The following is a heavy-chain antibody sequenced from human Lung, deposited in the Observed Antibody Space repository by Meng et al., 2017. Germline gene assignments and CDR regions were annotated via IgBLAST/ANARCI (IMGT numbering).Heavy chain of an antibody. J-gene: IGHJ4*02. CDR2: INHSGST. Sequence: VQLQQWGAGLLKASEPLSRTCVGSGGSFSDYYWSWIRQPPGKGLEWIGEINHSGSTNYNPSLESRATISVDTSQNNLSLKLSSVTAADSAVYYCARGPTTMAHDFDYWGQGTLVTVSS. D-gene: IGHD4-11*01. V-gene: IGHV4-34*01. CDR3: ARGPTTMAHDFDY. CDR1: GGSFSDYY.